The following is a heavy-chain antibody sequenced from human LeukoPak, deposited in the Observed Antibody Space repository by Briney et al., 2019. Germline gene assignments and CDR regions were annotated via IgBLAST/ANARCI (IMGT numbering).Heavy chain of an antibody. V-gene: IGHV3-23*01. CDR3: ARGFSLGYCSSTSCHDAFDI. J-gene: IGHJ3*02. CDR2: ISGSGGST. D-gene: IGHD2-2*01. CDR1: GFTFSSYA. Sequence: GGSLRLSCAASGFTFSSYATSWVRQAPGKGLEWVSAISGSGGSTYYADSVKGRFTISRDNSKNTLYLQMNSLRAEDTAVYYCARGFSLGYCSSTSCHDAFDIWGQGTMVTVSS.